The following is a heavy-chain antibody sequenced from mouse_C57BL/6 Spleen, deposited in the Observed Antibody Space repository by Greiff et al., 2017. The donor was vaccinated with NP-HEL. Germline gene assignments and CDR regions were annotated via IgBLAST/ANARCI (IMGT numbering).Heavy chain of an antibody. CDR3: ARRGYGSPWFAY. Sequence: QVQLQQPGAELARPGASVKLSCKASGYTFTSYGISWVKQRTGQGLEWIGEIYPRSGNTYYNEKFKGKATLTADKSSSTAYMELRSLTSEDSAVYFCARRGYGSPWFAYWGQGTLVTVSA. CDR1: GYTFTSYG. V-gene: IGHV1-81*01. J-gene: IGHJ3*01. D-gene: IGHD1-1*01. CDR2: IYPRSGNT.